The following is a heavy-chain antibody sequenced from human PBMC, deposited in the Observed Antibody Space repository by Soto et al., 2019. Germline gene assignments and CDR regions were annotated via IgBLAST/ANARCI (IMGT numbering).Heavy chain of an antibody. CDR1: GFTFSNYW. CDR3: VRTSLVVAVAPREDF. Sequence: EVQLVESGGGLVQPGESLRLSCAASGFTFSNYWMYWVRQAPGKGLVWVSRIDSDGSRISYADFVKGRFTISRDNAKNTVYLHMNSLTAEDTAVYYCVRTSLVVAVAPREDFWGQGTLVTVSS. V-gene: IGHV3-74*01. D-gene: IGHD2-15*01. J-gene: IGHJ4*02. CDR2: IDSDGSRI.